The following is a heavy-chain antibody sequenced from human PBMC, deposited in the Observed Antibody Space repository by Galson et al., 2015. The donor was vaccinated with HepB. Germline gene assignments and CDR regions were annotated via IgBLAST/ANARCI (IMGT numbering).Heavy chain of an antibody. CDR1: GGFISSGGYS. CDR3: ARRALYCSSTSCYPNWFDP. J-gene: IGHJ5*02. V-gene: IGHV4-30-2*01. Sequence: TLSLTCAVSGGFISSGGYSWSWIRQPPGKGLEWIGYIYHSGSTYYNPSLKSRVTISVDRSENQFSLKLSSVTAADTAVYYCARRALYCSSTSCYPNWFDPWGQGTLVTVSS. D-gene: IGHD2-2*01. CDR2: IYHSGST.